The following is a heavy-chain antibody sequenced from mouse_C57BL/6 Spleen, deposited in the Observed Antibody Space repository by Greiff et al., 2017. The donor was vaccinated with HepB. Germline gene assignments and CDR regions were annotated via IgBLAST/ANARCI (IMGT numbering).Heavy chain of an antibody. CDR3: TRGGSNCVRSYYAMDY. Sequence: VKLQQSGAELVRPGASVTLSCKASGYTFTDYEMHWVKQTPVHGLEWIGAIDPETGGTAYNQKFKGKAILTADKSSSTAYMELRSLTSEDSAVYYCTRGGSNCVRSYYAMDYWGQGTSVTVSS. CDR2: IDPETGGT. J-gene: IGHJ4*01. CDR1: GYTFTDYE. V-gene: IGHV1-15*01. D-gene: IGHD2-5*01.